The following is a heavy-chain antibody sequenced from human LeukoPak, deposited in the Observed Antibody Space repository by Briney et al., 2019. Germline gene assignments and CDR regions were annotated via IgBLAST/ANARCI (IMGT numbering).Heavy chain of an antibody. CDR1: GGSISSYY. V-gene: IGHV4-4*07. D-gene: IGHD3-3*01. CDR2: IYTSGST. Sequence: PPETLSLTCTVSGGSISSYYWSWIRQPAGKGLEWIGRIYTSGSTNYNPSLKSRVTMSVDTSKNQFSLKLSSVTAADTAVYYCARDHRSSYYDFWSGDDAFDIWGQGTMVTVSS. CDR3: ARDHRSSYYDFWSGDDAFDI. J-gene: IGHJ3*02.